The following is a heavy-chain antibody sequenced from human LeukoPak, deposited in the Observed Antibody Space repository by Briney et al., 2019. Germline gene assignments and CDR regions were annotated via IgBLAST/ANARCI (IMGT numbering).Heavy chain of an antibody. J-gene: IGHJ5*02. CDR2: INPNSGGT. Sequence: ASVKISCKASGYTFTGYYMHWVRQAPGQGLEWMGWINPNSGGTNYAQKFQGRVTMTRDTSISTVYMELSRLRSDDTAVYYCARTYYYDSSGYPAADPWGQGTLVTVSS. V-gene: IGHV1-2*02. D-gene: IGHD3-22*01. CDR3: ARTYYYDSSGYPAADP. CDR1: GYTFTGYY.